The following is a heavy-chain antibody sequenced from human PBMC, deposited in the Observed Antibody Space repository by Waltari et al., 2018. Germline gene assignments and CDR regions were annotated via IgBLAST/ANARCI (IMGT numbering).Heavy chain of an antibody. Sequence: EVQLVESGGGLVQPGGSLRLSCAASGFTFSRYWMYWVRQDPGTGLAWVSHITSDGSNTGYADSVKGRFTISRDNAKNTLYMEMNSLRDEDTAVYYCVRDRGMDAWGQGTTVTVSS. J-gene: IGHJ6*02. V-gene: IGHV3-74*01. CDR3: VRDRGMDA. CDR2: ITSDGSNT. CDR1: GFTFSRYW.